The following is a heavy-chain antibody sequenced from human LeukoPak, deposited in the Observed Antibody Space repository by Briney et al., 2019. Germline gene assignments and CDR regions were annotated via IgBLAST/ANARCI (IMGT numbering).Heavy chain of an antibody. CDR1: GYTFTGYY. V-gene: IGHV1-2*02. J-gene: IGHJ4*02. D-gene: IGHD2-2*02. CDR3: ARVRSTSCYTIGY. Sequence: ASVKVSCKASGYTFTGYYMHWVRQAPGQGLEWMGWINPNSGGTNYAQKFQGGVTMTRDTSISTAYMELSRLRSDDTAVYYCARVRSTSCYTIGYWGQGTLVTVSS. CDR2: INPNSGGT.